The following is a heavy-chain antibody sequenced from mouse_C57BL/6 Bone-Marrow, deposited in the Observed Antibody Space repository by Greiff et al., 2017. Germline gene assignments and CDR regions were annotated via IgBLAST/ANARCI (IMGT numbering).Heavy chain of an antibody. CDR3: ARIPYGSSPYWYFDV. J-gene: IGHJ1*03. D-gene: IGHD1-1*01. CDR2: ISSGSSTI. Sequence: EVMLVESGGGLVKPGGSLKLSCAASGFTFSDYGMHWVRQAPEKGLEWVAYISSGSSTIYYADTVKGRFTISRDNAKNTLFLQMTSLRSEDTAMYYCARIPYGSSPYWYFDVWGKGTTVTVSA. CDR1: GFTFSDYG. V-gene: IGHV5-17*01.